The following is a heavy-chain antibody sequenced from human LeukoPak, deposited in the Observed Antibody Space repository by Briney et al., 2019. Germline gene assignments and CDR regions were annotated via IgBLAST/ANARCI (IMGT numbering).Heavy chain of an antibody. CDR1: GGSISSSSYS. V-gene: IGHV4-39*01. CDR3: ARAMTTVATSNHYFDY. Sequence: SETLSLTCTVSGGSISSSSYSWGWIRQPPGKGLEWIGSIYYSGSTYYNPSLKSRVTISGDTSKNQFSLKLSSVTAADTAVYYCARAMTTVATSNHYFDYWGQGTLVTVSS. J-gene: IGHJ4*02. CDR2: IYYSGST. D-gene: IGHD4-17*01.